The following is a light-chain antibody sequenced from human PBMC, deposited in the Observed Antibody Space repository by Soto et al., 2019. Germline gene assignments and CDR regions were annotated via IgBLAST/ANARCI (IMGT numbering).Light chain of an antibody. CDR3: GSWYSSLSAYV. CDR2: DDD. CDR1: SSNIGGNS. V-gene: IGLV1-51*01. J-gene: IGLJ1*01. Sequence: QSVMTQPPSVSAAPGQRVTISCSGSSSNIGGNSVSWYQQLQGTAPKLLIYDDDKRPSGIPDRFSGSKSGTSATLGITGVQTGDEADYYCGSWYSSLSAYVFGTGTKVTVL.